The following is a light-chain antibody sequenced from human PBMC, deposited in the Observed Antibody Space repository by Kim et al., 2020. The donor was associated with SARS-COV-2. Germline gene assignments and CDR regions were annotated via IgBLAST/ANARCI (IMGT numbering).Light chain of an antibody. Sequence: QPALTQPPSVSGSPGQSVIISCTGSSSDVGSYNRVSWYLQPPGTAPKLIIYEVTHRPSGVPARFSGSKSGNTASLTISGLQAEDEGDYYCSSFTTSTTLVFGGGTQLTVL. CDR3: SSFTTSTTLV. CDR2: EVT. CDR1: SSDVGSYNR. J-gene: IGLJ2*01. V-gene: IGLV2-18*02.